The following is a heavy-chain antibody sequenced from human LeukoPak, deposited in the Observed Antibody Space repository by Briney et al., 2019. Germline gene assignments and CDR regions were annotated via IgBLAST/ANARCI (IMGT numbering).Heavy chain of an antibody. D-gene: IGHD2/OR15-2a*01. J-gene: IGHJ4*02. Sequence: SETLSLTCAVYGGSFSGYYWSWIRQPPGKGLEWIGEINHSGSTNYNPSLKSRVTISVDTSKNQFSLKLSSVTAADTAVYYCARHRVLRYFYWGQGTLVTVSS. V-gene: IGHV4-34*01. CDR3: ARHRVLRYFY. CDR1: GGSFSGYY. CDR2: INHSGST.